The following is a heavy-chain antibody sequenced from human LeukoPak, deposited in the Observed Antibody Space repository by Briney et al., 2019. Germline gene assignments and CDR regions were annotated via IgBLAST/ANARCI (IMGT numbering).Heavy chain of an antibody. CDR2: ISGSGYYT. CDR3: ARELVPYSGFYYYFYMDV. CDR1: GSGFTFGNFG. J-gene: IGHJ6*03. V-gene: IGHV3-23*01. D-gene: IGHD5-12*01. Sequence: GGSLRLSCEASGSGFTFGNFGMSWVRQAPGKGLEWLSGISGSGYYTYYADSVKGRFTISRDNSKNTLYIEMNSLRAEDTAVYYCARELVPYSGFYYYFYMDVWGKGTTVTVSS.